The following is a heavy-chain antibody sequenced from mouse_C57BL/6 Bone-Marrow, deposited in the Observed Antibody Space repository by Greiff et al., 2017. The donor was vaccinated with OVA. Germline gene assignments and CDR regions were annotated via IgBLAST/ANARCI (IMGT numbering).Heavy chain of an antibody. V-gene: IGHV1-69*01. CDR2: IDPSDSYT. J-gene: IGHJ3*01. CDR3: ARSPCSSYVGCFAY. Sequence: QVQLQQPGAELVMPGASVKLSCKASGYTFTSYWMHWVKQRPGQGLEWIGEIDPSDSYTNYNQKFKGKSTLTVDKSSSTAYMQLSSLTSEDSAVYYCARSPCSSYVGCFAYWGQGTLVTVSA. D-gene: IGHD1-1*01. CDR1: GYTFTSYW.